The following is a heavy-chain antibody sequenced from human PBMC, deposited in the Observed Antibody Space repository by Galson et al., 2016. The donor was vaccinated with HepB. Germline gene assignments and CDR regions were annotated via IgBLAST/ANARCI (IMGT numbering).Heavy chain of an antibody. D-gene: IGHD6-6*01. Sequence: SVKVSCKASGGTFSTYAISWVRQAPGQGLEWMGGIIPLFGTANYAQKFQGRVTITADKSTSIAYMELRSLRSDDTAVYYCARDREYSSSFFIYWGQGTLVTVSS. CDR2: IIPLFGTA. CDR1: GGTFSTYA. V-gene: IGHV1-69*06. CDR3: ARDREYSSSFFIY. J-gene: IGHJ4*02.